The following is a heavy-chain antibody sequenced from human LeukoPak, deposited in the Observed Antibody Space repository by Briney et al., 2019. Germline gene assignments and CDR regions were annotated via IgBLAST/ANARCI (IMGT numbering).Heavy chain of an antibody. D-gene: IGHD5-12*01. Sequence: SQTLSLTCTVSGGSISSGDYYWSWIRQPPGKGLEWIGYIYYSGSTYYNPSLKSRVTISVDTSKNQFSLKLSSVTAADTAVYYYARGGYSGYDFYFDYWGQGTLVTVSS. CDR1: GGSISSGDYY. J-gene: IGHJ4*02. V-gene: IGHV4-30-4*01. CDR3: ARGGYSGYDFYFDY. CDR2: IYYSGST.